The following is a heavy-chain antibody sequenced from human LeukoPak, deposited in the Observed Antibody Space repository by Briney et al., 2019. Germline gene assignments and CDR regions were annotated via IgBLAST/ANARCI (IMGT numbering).Heavy chain of an antibody. CDR1: GYSIANCYQ. CDR3: ARSEINDYMRF. V-gene: IGHV4-38-2*02. CDR2: IYQSGST. D-gene: IGHD4-11*01. Sequence: SETLSLTCTVSGYSIANCYQWAWIRQPPGKRLEWIGSIYQSGSTYDNLSLKSRLTMSVDTSKNQFSLKMRAVTAADTAIYYCARSEINDYMRFWGQGILVTVSS. J-gene: IGHJ4*02.